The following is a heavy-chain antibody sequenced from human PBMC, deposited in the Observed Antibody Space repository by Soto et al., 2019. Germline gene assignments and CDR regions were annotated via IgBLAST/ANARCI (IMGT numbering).Heavy chain of an antibody. D-gene: IGHD2-2*01. J-gene: IGHJ4*02. CDR2: IYYSGST. CDR3: ATPGRYCSSTSCYPFDY. V-gene: IGHV4-39*01. Sequence: SETLSLTCTVSGGSISSSSYYWGWIRQPPGKGLEWIGSIYYSGSTYYNPSLKSRVTISVDTSKNQFSLKLSSVTAADTAVYYCATPGRYCSSTSCYPFDYWGQGTLVTVSS. CDR1: GGSISSSSYY.